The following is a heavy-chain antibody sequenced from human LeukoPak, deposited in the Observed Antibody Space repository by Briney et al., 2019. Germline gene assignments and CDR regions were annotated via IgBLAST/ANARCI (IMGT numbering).Heavy chain of an antibody. CDR2: IYTGGST. CDR1: GFTVSTNS. Sequence: GGSLRLSCAASGFTVSTNSLSWVRKPPGKGREGVSIIYTGGSTYYADSVKGRFIISRDNSKSTVYLQMNSLRGEDTAVYYCARMESTTVTAIDYWGQGTLVTVSS. CDR3: ARMESTTVTAIDY. D-gene: IGHD4-17*01. V-gene: IGHV3-66*01. J-gene: IGHJ4*02.